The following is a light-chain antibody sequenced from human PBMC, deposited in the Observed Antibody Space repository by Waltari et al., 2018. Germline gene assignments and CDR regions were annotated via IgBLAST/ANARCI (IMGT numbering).Light chain of an antibody. CDR1: GSSVETDA. Sequence: QSVLTQPPSASGTPGQSVTISCSRSGSSVETDAFNWYQQLPGTAPQLLIYHNDERPPGVPDRCSGSKSGTSASLSISGLQSEDEANYYCAAWDDSLDGLARFGGGTRLTVL. CDR2: HND. V-gene: IGLV1-44*01. CDR3: AAWDDSLDGLAR. J-gene: IGLJ2*01.